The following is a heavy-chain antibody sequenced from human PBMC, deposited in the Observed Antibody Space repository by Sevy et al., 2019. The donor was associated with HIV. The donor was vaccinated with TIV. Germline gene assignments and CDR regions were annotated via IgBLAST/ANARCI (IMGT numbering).Heavy chain of an antibody. V-gene: IGHV3-30-3*01. J-gene: IGHJ5*02. CDR1: GFTFSSYA. CDR2: ISYDGSNK. Sequence: GGSLRLSCAASGFTFSSYAMHWVRQAPGKGLEWVAVISYDGSNKYYADSVKGRFTISRDNSKNTLYLQMNSLRAEDTAVYYCARDYDFWSGYAGGFYPWGQGTLVTVSS. CDR3: ARDYDFWSGYAGGFYP. D-gene: IGHD3-3*01.